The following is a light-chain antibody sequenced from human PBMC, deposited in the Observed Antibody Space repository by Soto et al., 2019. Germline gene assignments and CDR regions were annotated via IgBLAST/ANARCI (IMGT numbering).Light chain of an antibody. CDR3: SSYAGTFYV. CDR2: EVS. J-gene: IGLJ1*01. CDR1: SSDVGGYNY. Sequence: QSALTQPPSASGSPGQSVPISCTGTSSDVGGYNYVSWYQQHPGKAPKLMIYEVSKRPSGVPDRFSGSKSGNTASLTVSGLQADDEADYYCSSYAGTFYVFGTGTKVTVL. V-gene: IGLV2-8*01.